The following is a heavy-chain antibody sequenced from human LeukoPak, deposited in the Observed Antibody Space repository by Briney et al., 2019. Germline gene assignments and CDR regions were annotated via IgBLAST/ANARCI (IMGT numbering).Heavy chain of an antibody. V-gene: IGHV1-2*02. Sequence: ASVKVSCKASGYTFTGYYMHRVRQAPGQGLEWMGWINPNSGGTNYAQKFQGRVTMTRDTSISTAYMELSRLRSDDTAVYYCARDRGNTAMVGSHYYYYGMDVWGQGTTVTVSS. J-gene: IGHJ6*02. CDR3: ARDRGNTAMVGSHYYYYGMDV. D-gene: IGHD5-18*01. CDR2: INPNSGGT. CDR1: GYTFTGYY.